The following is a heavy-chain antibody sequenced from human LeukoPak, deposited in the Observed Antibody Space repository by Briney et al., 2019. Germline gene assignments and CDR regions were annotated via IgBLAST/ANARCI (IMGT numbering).Heavy chain of an antibody. CDR1: GYTFTGYY. Sequence: ASVKVSCKASGYTFTGYYMHWVRQAPGQGLEWMGWINPNSGGTNYAQKFQGRVTMTRDTSISTAYTELSRLRSDDTAVYYCARDLYGGNSPYYYYYGMDVWGQGTTVTVPS. CDR3: ARDLYGGNSPYYYYYGMDV. J-gene: IGHJ6*02. V-gene: IGHV1-2*02. CDR2: INPNSGGT. D-gene: IGHD4-23*01.